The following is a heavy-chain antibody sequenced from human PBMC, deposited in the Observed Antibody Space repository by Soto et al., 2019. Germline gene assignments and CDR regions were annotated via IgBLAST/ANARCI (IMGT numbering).Heavy chain of an antibody. D-gene: IGHD3-16*01. CDR1: GGSISTYY. J-gene: IGHJ4*02. CDR3: ERKRLGSSY. V-gene: IGHV4-59*01. Sequence: QVQLQESGPGLVKPSETLSLTCTISGGSISTYYWTWIRQPPGKGLEWIGSINFGWDTNYNPSLKSRVTMSVDTSKNHFSLNLSSVTAADTAVYYCERKRLGSSYWGQGTLVTVSS. CDR2: INFGWDT.